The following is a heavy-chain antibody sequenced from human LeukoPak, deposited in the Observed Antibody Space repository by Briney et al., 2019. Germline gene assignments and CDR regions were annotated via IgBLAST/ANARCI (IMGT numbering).Heavy chain of an antibody. V-gene: IGHV1-2*04. Sequence: ASVKVSCKASGYTFTGYYMHWVRQAPGQGLEWMGWINPNSGGTNYAQKFQGWVTMTRDTSISTAYMELSRLRSDDTAVYYCATHYGSGSYSGRGYYGMDVWGKGTTVTVSS. D-gene: IGHD3-10*01. CDR2: INPNSGGT. CDR3: ATHYGSGSYSGRGYYGMDV. J-gene: IGHJ6*04. CDR1: GYTFTGYY.